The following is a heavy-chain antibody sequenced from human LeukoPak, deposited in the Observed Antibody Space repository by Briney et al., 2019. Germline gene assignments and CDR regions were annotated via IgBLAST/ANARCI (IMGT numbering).Heavy chain of an antibody. J-gene: IGHJ4*02. CDR2: IRYDGSNK. CDR1: GFTFSSYG. D-gene: IGHD3-22*01. Sequence: GGSLRLPCAASGFTFSSYGMHWVRQAPGKGLEWVAFIRYDGSNKYYADSVKGRFTISRDNSKNTLYLQMNSLRAEDTAVYYCAKGYHYYDSSGYYTDDYWGQGTLVTVSS. V-gene: IGHV3-30*02. CDR3: AKGYHYYDSSGYYTDDY.